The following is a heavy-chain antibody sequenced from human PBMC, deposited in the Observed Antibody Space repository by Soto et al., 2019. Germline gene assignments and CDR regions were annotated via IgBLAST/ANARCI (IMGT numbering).Heavy chain of an antibody. Sequence: PGGSLRLSCTASGFTFGDYAMSWFRQAPGKXLEWVAFIRSKAYGVTAEYAASVKVSFTISKDNTKNTLYLQMHSLRAEDAAVYYCLKDIFWEDNSGWIHRYYYDYWGQGTLVTVSS. J-gene: IGHJ4*02. D-gene: IGHD6-19*01. CDR3: LKDIFWEDNSGWIHRYYYDY. CDR2: IRSKAYGVTA. V-gene: IGHV3-49*03. CDR1: GFTFGDYA.